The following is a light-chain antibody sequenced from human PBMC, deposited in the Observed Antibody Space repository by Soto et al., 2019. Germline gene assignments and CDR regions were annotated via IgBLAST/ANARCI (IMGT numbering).Light chain of an antibody. Sequence: EIVMTQSPATLSVSPGGRATLSCRASQSVSSYLAWYQQRPGQPPRLLIYRASTRATGIPARFSGSGSGTEFSLTISSLQSEDFAVYYCQQYSTWPPRYTFGQGPKLEI. V-gene: IGKV3-15*01. CDR2: RAS. CDR3: QQYSTWPPRYT. CDR1: QSVSSY. J-gene: IGKJ2*01.